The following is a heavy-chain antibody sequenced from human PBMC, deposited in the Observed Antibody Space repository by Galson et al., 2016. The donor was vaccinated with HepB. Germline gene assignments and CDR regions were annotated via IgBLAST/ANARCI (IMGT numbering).Heavy chain of an antibody. CDR2: IYYSGST. Sequence: CSVSGGSINIGVHYWSWIRQHPGKGLEWIGYIYYSGSTYYNPSLKSRVTISVDTSKNQFSLKLSSVTAADTAVYYCARKLMRSSGSFDYWGQGTLVTVSS. CDR3: ARKLMRSSGSFDY. V-gene: IGHV4-31*03. J-gene: IGHJ4*02. D-gene: IGHD6-19*01. CDR1: GGSINIGVHY.